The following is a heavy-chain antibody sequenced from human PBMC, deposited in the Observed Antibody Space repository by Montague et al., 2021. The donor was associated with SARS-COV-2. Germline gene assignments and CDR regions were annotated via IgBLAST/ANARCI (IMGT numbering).Heavy chain of an antibody. CDR3: AKEREVVRAARTLVAFDL. J-gene: IGHJ3*01. V-gene: IGHV4-59*12. D-gene: IGHD2-2*01. CDR1: GGSMSGYH. Sequence: SETLSLTCTVSGGSMSGYHWSWIRQPPGKGLEWIGYIYYSGGTNYNPSLKSRVTISVDTSKNQFTLKLTSVTAADTAMYYCAKEREVVRAARTLVAFDLWGQGTMVTVSS. CDR2: IYYSGGT.